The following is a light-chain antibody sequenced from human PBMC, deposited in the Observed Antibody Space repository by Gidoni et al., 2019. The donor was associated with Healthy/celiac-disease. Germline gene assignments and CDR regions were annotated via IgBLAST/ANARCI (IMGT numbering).Light chain of an antibody. CDR2: KGS. V-gene: IGKV1-5*03. J-gene: IGKJ1*01. Sequence: IQMTQSPAILSASIGDRVTITCQASQSLNSRLAWYQQKPGRPPKLLISKGSTLGSGVPSRFSGSGSETDFTLTISGLQPDDFATYYCLQYRRFWSFGQGTRVQSK. CDR1: QSLNSR. CDR3: LQYRRFWS.